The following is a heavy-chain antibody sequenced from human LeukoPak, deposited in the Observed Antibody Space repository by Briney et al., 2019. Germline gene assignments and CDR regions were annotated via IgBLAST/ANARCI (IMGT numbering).Heavy chain of an antibody. J-gene: IGHJ4*02. CDR3: ARDHDAVGTTIDH. Sequence: GGSLRLSRAASRFTFRSYWMHWVRHAPGEGLVWVSRIKSDGSVTWYADSVKGRFTLSRDNAKNMLYLQMNCLSDEDTAVYFCARDHDAVGTTIDHWGQGTLVTVSS. CDR1: RFTFRSYW. CDR2: IKSDGSVT. D-gene: IGHD1-14*01. V-gene: IGHV3-74*01.